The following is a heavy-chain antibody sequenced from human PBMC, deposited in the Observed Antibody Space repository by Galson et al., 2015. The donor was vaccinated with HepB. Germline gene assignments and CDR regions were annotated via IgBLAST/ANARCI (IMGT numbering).Heavy chain of an antibody. J-gene: IGHJ4*02. Sequence: SLRLSCAASGFRLTDYAMNWVRRAPGKGLEWAAYISSDSTPIHYADPVKGRFTISRDNAKNSVFLQMNSLRGEDTAVYYCVRDRGSGFGGNDVPSFDYWGRGSLVTVSP. CDR1: GFRLTDYA. CDR3: VRDRGSGFGGNDVPSFDY. V-gene: IGHV3-48*01. CDR2: ISSDSTPI. D-gene: IGHD5-12*01.